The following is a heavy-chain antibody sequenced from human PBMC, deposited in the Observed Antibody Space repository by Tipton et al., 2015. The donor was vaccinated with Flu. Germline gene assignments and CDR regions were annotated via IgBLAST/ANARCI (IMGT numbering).Heavy chain of an antibody. D-gene: IGHD2-2*01. CDR2: IRSKTYGGTT. J-gene: IGHJ4*02. Sequence: FLRLSCSTSGIRFDGYAVSWFRQAPGKGLEWLVFIRSKTYGGTTEYAATVRGRFTISRDDSKGIAYLEMNTLKTEDTGLYYCHVYQSLYWGQGTLVTVSS. CDR3: HVYQSLY. CDR1: GIRFDGYA. V-gene: IGHV3-49*03.